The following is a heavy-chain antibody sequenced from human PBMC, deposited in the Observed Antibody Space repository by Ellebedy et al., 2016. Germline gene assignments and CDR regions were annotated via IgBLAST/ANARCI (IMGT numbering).Heavy chain of an antibody. Sequence: SETLSLXXSVSGSSISSSSFHWGWIRQSPGKGLEWIATIYYSGTTYYNPSLKSRVTIFADTSKNQFSLRLSSVTAADTAVYYCARRLGARPPSDWGQGTLVTVSS. J-gene: IGHJ4*02. CDR3: ARRLGARPPSD. CDR1: GSSISSSSFH. CDR2: IYYSGTT. D-gene: IGHD1-26*01. V-gene: IGHV4-39*01.